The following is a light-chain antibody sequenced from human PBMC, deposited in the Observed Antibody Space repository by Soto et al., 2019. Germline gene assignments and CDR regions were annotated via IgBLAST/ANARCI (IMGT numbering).Light chain of an antibody. CDR3: SSYAGSNKRYV. J-gene: IGLJ1*01. CDR1: SSDVGGYNY. V-gene: IGLV2-8*01. Sequence: QSALTQPPSASGSPGQSVTISCSGTSSDVGGYNYVSWYQQHPGKAPKLLIYEVTKRPSGVPDRFSGSKSGNTASLTVSGLQTEDEADYYCSSYAGSNKRYVFGTGNKLTVL. CDR2: EVT.